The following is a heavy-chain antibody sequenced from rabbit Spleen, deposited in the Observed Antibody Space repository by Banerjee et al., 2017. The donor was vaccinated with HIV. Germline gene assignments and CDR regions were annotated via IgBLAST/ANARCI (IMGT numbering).Heavy chain of an antibody. D-gene: IGHD6-1*01. J-gene: IGHJ4*01. Sequence: QEQLVESGGGLVKPEGSLKLSCKASGFSFSNKAVMCWVRQAPGKGLEWIAYIYPDYGSTDYASWVNGRFTISLDNAQNTVFLQMTSLTAADTATYFCARAIYVGFAGYGYAPHYFNLWGQGTLVTVS. V-gene: IGHV1S47*01. CDR3: ARAIYVGFAGYGYAPHYFNL. CDR1: GFSFSNKA. CDR2: IYPDYGST.